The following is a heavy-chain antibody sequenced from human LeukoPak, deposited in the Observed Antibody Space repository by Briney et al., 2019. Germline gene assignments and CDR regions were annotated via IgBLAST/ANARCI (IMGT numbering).Heavy chain of an antibody. V-gene: IGHV1-46*01. Sequence: ASVKVSCKTSIYTFTISYMHWMRHAPGQGLEWMGIINPSGGSTSYAQKFQGRVTMTRDTSTSTVYMELSSLRSEDTAVYYCARSHSYYYDSSGYYSDYWGQGTLVTVSS. J-gene: IGHJ4*02. CDR2: INPSGGST. CDR3: ARSHSYYYDSSGYYSDY. CDR1: IYTFTISY. D-gene: IGHD3-22*01.